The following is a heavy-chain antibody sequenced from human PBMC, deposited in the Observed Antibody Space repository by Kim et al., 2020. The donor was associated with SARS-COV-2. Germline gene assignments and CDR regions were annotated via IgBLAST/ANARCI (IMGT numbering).Heavy chain of an antibody. Sequence: GGSLRLSCVSSGYVVSTNDMAWVRQAPGKRLEWVSAITSGGKKFYADSVEGRFVISRDTFRNTLYLQMSGLTVEDTAIYFCMREASKYSTRPLVNGYWG. V-gene: IGHV3-53*01. CDR3: MREASKYSTRPLVNGY. CDR1: GYVVSTND. J-gene: IGHJ4*01. D-gene: IGHD4-4*01. CDR2: ITSGGKK.